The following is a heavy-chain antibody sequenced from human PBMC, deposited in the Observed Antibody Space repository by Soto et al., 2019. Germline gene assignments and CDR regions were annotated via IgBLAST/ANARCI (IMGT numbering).Heavy chain of an antibody. CDR2: IWYDGSNK. J-gene: IGHJ6*02. Sequence: GGSTRLSSAASGFTFSSYGVHWVRQAQGKGLEWVAAIWYDGSNKYYADSVKGRFTISRDNSKNTLYLQMNSLRAEDTAVYYCARDRFPVVAATPSQYGMDVWGQGTTVTVSS. CDR1: GFTFSSYG. D-gene: IGHD2-15*01. CDR3: ARDRFPVVAATPSQYGMDV. V-gene: IGHV3-33*01.